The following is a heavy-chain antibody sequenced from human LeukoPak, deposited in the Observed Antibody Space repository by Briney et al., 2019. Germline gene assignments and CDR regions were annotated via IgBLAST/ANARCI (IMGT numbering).Heavy chain of an antibody. CDR2: VSASGGGT. J-gene: IGHJ4*02. D-gene: IGHD3-16*01. Sequence: GGSLRLSCAASGFSVDTTFMTWVRQAPGKGLEWVSTVSASGGGTYYADSVKGRFTISRDNSKNSLYLQVNSLRAEDTAVYYCAKGSRVWGSDYFDYWGQGTLVTVSS. CDR1: GFSVDTTF. V-gene: IGHV3-23*01. CDR3: AKGSRVWGSDYFDY.